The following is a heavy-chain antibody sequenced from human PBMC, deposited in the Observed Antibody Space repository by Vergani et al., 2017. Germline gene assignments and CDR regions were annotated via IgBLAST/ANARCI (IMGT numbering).Heavy chain of an antibody. CDR3: ARGVVVVPAARGCWDV. V-gene: IGHV6-1*01. CDR2: TYYRSKWYN. Sequence: QVQLQQSGPGLVKPSQTLSLTCAISGDSVPSNSAAWNWIRQSPSRGLEWLGRTYYRSKWYNDYAVSVKSRITINPDTSKNQFSLQLNSVTPEDTAVYYCARGVVVVPAARGCWDVWGKGTTVTVSS. J-gene: IGHJ6*04. CDR1: GDSVPSNSAA. D-gene: IGHD2-2*01.